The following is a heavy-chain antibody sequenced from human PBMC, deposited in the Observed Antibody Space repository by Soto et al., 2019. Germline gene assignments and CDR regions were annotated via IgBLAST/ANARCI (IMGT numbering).Heavy chain of an antibody. D-gene: IGHD2-2*01. CDR3: AKDWWYCSSTSCYYYYYYGMDV. Sequence: GGSLRLSCAASGFTFSSYGMHWVRQAPGKGLEWVAVISYDGSNKYYADSVKGRFTISRDNSKNTLYLQMNSLRAEDTAVYYCAKDWWYCSSTSCYYYYYYGMDVWGQGTTVTVSS. CDR1: GFTFSSYG. V-gene: IGHV3-30*18. J-gene: IGHJ6*02. CDR2: ISYDGSNK.